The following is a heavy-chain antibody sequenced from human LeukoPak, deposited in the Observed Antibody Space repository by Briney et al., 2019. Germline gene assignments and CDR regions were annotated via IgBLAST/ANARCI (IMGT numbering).Heavy chain of an antibody. CDR1: GFTFDDYA. J-gene: IGHJ4*02. D-gene: IGHD2-15*01. Sequence: GGSLRLSCAASGFTFDDYAMHWVRQAPGKGLEWVSGISWNSGSIGYADSVKGRFTISRDNAKNSLYLQMNSLRAEDTALYYCAKDLKGYCSGGSCYSFDYWGQGTLVTVSS. CDR3: AKDLKGYCSGGSCYSFDY. V-gene: IGHV3-9*01. CDR2: ISWNSGSI.